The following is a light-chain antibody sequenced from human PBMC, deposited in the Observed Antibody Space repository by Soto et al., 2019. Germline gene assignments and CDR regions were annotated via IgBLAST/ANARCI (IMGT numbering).Light chain of an antibody. CDR3: QQYNTYPRT. CDR1: QDVSGY. V-gene: IGKV3-11*01. CDR2: DAS. J-gene: IGKJ4*01. Sequence: EIVLTPSPATLSLSPGDRATLSCRASQDVSGYLSWFQQKPGQTPMLLIYDASIRATGIPARFSGSESGTVFTLTIPSLEPEDFAVYYCQQYNTYPRTFGGGTKVEI.